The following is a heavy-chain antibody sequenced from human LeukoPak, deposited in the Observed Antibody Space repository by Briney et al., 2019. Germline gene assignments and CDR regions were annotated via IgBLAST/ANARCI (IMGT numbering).Heavy chain of an antibody. CDR2: INQSGST. D-gene: IGHD2-15*01. Sequence: SETLSLTCTVSGASLTNYYWSWIRQPPGKGLEWIGEINQSGSTNYNSSLKSRITISVDTSRNQFSLKLSSVTAADTAVYYCASVVVVVDGSPLKGWFDPWGQGTLVTVSS. CDR1: GASLTNYY. V-gene: IGHV4-34*01. J-gene: IGHJ5*02. CDR3: ASVVVVVDGSPLKGWFDP.